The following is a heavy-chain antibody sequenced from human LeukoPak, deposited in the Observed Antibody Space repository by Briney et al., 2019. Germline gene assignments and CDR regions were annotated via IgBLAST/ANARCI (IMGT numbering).Heavy chain of an antibody. D-gene: IGHD4-17*01. Sequence: PSETLSLTCTVSSGSISSSSYYWGWIRQPPGKGLEWIGSIYYSGSTYYNPSLKSRVTISVDTSKNQFSLKLSSVTAADTAVYYCARGNDYGDYHPPDYWGQGTLVTVS. V-gene: IGHV4-39*07. CDR3: ARGNDYGDYHPPDY. CDR2: IYYSGST. J-gene: IGHJ4*02. CDR1: SGSISSSSYY.